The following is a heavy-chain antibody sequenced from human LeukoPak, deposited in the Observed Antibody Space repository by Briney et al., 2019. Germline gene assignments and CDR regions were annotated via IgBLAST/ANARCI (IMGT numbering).Heavy chain of an antibody. CDR1: GYSISSGYY. Sequence: SETLSLTCAVSGYSISSGYYWGWIRHPPGKGLEWTGSIYHSGSTYYNPSLKSRVTIPGDTSKNQFSLKLSSVTAADTAVYYCTLSPNHSNTGDYWGQGTLVTVSS. J-gene: IGHJ4*02. CDR3: TLSPNHSNTGDY. V-gene: IGHV4-38-2*01. D-gene: IGHD2/OR15-2a*01. CDR2: IYHSGST.